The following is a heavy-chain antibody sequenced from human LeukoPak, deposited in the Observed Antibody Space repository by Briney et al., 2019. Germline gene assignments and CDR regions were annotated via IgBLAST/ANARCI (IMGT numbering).Heavy chain of an antibody. CDR1: GCTISSYY. J-gene: IGHJ4*02. CDR2: IYASGTT. D-gene: IGHD1-26*01. V-gene: IGHV4-4*07. CDR3: ARGGPYDSGSFYFDY. Sequence: AESLSLTCAASGCTISSYYWSWIRQPAGKGLQWIGRIYASGTTNYNPSLNSRVTMSVDTSKNQFSLKLTFVTAADTAVYYCARGGPYDSGSFYFDYWGQGTLVTVSS.